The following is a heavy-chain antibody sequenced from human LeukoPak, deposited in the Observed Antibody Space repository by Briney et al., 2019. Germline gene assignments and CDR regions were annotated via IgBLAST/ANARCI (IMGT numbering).Heavy chain of an antibody. CDR1: GDSVSSGTSA. CDR2: TYYRSKWYY. D-gene: IGHD2-15*01. CDR3: ARDPGYCYGFDV. V-gene: IGHV6-1*01. Sequence: SQSLSLTCAISGDSVSSGTSAWNWIRQSPSRGLEWLGRTYYRSKWYYEYSVSVKSRITVYADTSKNQFSLQLTSVTPDDTAVYYCARDPGYCYGFDVWGQGTTVTVSS. J-gene: IGHJ6*02.